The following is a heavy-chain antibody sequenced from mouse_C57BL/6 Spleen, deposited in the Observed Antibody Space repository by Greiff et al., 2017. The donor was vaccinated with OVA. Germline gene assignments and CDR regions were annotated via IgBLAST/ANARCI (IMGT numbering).Heavy chain of an antibody. CDR3: ARSRGITTVVESLLDY. D-gene: IGHD1-1*01. CDR1: RYAFSSTG. V-gene: IGHV1-82*01. J-gene: IGHJ2*01. CDR2: SYPGDGDT. Sequence: QVQLQQSVPELVKPGASVKISCKASRYAFSSTGMHWGKQRPGEGLEWIGRSYPGDGDTNYNGKFKGKATLTADTSSSTAYMQLSSLTSEDSAVYFCARSRGITTVVESLLDYWGQGTTLTVSS.